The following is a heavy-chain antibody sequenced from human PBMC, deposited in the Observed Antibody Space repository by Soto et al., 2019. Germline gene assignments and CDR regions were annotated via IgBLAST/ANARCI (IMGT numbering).Heavy chain of an antibody. J-gene: IGHJ5*02. CDR2: IYPRDSDT. CDR3: VSLIQVAVPRGWLDP. V-gene: IGHV5-51*01. D-gene: IGHD6-19*01. Sequence: GESLKISCKGSGYNFATDWIGWVRQMPGKGLEWMAIIYPRDSDTRYSPSFQGQVIISVDKSINTAFLQWSSLKASDAAIYYCVSLIQVAVPRGWLDPWGQGTNVTVYS. CDR1: GYNFATDW.